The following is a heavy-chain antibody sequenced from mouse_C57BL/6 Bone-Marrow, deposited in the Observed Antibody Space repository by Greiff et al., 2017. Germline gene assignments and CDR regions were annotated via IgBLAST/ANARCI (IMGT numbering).Heavy chain of an antibody. J-gene: IGHJ3*01. CDR1: GYTFTSYW. Sequence: QVQLQQSGAELVKPGASVKVSCKASGYTFTSYWMHWVKQRPGQGLEWIGRINPSDSDTNYNQKFKGKATLTVDKSSSTAYMQLSSLTSEDSAVYYCAMQYYGSSGAWFAYWGQGTLVTVSA. CDR2: INPSDSDT. D-gene: IGHD1-1*01. V-gene: IGHV1-74*01. CDR3: AMQYYGSSGAWFAY.